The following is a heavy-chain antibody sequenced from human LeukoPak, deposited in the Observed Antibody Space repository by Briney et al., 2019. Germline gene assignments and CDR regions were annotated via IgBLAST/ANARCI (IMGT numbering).Heavy chain of an antibody. J-gene: IGHJ5*02. D-gene: IGHD2-2*02. CDR2: ISTTSSYT. CDR3: ARDWYCSSSICYTDRNWFHP. V-gene: IGHV3-11*05. Sequence: GGSLRLSCAASGFTFSDYYMSWIRQAPGKGLEWVSYISTTSSYTDYADSVRGRFTISRDNAKNLLYLQMNSLRPEDTAVYYCARDWYCSSSICYTDRNWFHPWGQGTLVTVSS. CDR1: GFTFSDYY.